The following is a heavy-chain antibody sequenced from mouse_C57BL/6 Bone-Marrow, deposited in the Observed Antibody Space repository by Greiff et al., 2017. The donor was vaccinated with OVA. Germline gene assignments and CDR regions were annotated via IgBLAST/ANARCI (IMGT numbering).Heavy chain of an antibody. V-gene: IGHV5-4*01. CDR2: ISDGGSYT. CDR1: GFTFSSYA. J-gene: IGHJ2*01. CDR3: ARDWTLYYFDY. Sequence: EVQVVESGGGLVKPGGSLKLSCAASGFTFSSYAMSWVRQTPEKRLEWVATISDGGSYTYYPDNVKGRFTISRDNAKNNLYLQMSHLKSEDTAMYYCARDWTLYYFDYWGQGTTLTVSS.